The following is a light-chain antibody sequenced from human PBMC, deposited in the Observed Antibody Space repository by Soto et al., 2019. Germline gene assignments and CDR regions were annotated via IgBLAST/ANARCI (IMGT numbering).Light chain of an antibody. V-gene: IGKV3-20*01. CDR1: QSVSSNY. Sequence: EIVLTQSPGTLYLSPGERATLSCRASQSVSSNYLAWYQQKPGQAPGLLIHGASRRATGIPDRFSGSGSGTDFTLTISRLEPEDFAVYYCQQYGSSPPITFGQGTRLEIK. CDR3: QQYGSSPPIT. CDR2: GAS. J-gene: IGKJ5*01.